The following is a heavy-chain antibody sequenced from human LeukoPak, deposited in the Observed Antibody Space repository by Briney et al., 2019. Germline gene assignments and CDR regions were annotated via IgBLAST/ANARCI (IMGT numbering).Heavy chain of an antibody. CDR2: IWYDGSKK. CDR3: ARDLSYGSGEF. D-gene: IGHD3-10*01. V-gene: IGHV3-33*01. Sequence: GGSLRLSCAASGYTFTSYGMHWVRQAPGKGLEWVAAIWYDGSKKIYADTVRGRFTISRDDSKNTLYLQMNSLRAEDTAVYFCARDLSYGSGEFWGQGTLVTVSS. CDR1: GYTFTSYG. J-gene: IGHJ4*02.